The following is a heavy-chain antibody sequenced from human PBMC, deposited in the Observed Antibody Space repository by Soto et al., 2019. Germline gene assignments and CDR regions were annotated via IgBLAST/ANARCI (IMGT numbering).Heavy chain of an antibody. V-gene: IGHV1-58*02. CDR3: AAASIETYYDFWSGYPLVDV. D-gene: IGHD3-3*01. CDR1: GFTCTSSA. J-gene: IGHJ6*04. Sequence: SVKVSCKASGFTCTSSAMQWVRQARGQRLEWIGWIVVGSGNTNYAQKFQERVTITRDMSTSTAYMELSSLRSEDTAVYYCAAASIETYYDFWSGYPLVDVWGKGTTVTVSS. CDR2: IVVGSGNT.